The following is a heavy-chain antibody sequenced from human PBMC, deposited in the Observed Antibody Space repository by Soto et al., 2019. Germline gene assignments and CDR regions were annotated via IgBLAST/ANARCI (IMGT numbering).Heavy chain of an antibody. CDR2: ISADNGNT. V-gene: IGHV1-18*01. CDR1: GYTFTTYG. J-gene: IGHJ4*02. D-gene: IGHD5-18*01. CDR3: ARDNDGGYNAASPFDY. Sequence: VASVKVSCKASGYTFTTYGISWVRQAPGQGLEWMGWISADNGNTHYAQKVQDRVTMTTDTSTTTAYMELRSLTSDDTAVYYCARDNDGGYNAASPFDYWGQGTLVTVSS.